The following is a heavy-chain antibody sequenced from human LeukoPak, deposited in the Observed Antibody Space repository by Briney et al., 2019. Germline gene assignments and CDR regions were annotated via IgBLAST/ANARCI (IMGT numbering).Heavy chain of an antibody. CDR3: ARDRKRYCSGGSCYYYYYYMDV. Sequence: GASVKVSCKASGGTFSSYAISWVRQAPGQGLEWMGGIIPIFGTANYAQKFQGRVTITADESTSTAYMELSSLRSEDTAVYYCARDRKRYCSGGSCYYYYYYMDVWGKGTTVTVSS. V-gene: IGHV1-69*13. CDR2: IIPIFGTA. J-gene: IGHJ6*03. CDR1: GGTFSSYA. D-gene: IGHD2-15*01.